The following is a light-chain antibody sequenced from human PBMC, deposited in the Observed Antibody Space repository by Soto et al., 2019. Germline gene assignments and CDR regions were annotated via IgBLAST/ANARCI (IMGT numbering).Light chain of an antibody. CDR2: AAS. Sequence: AIRMTQSPSSLSASTGDRVTITCRASQGISCYLAWYQQKPGKAPKLLIYAASTLQSGVPSRFSGSGSGTDFTLTISCLQSEDFATYYCQQYYSYSTFGQGTKVEIK. CDR1: QGISCY. CDR3: QQYYSYST. V-gene: IGKV1-8*01. J-gene: IGKJ1*01.